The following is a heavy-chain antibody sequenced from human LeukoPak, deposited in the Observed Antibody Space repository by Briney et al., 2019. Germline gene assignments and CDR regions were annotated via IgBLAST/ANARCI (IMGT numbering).Heavy chain of an antibody. D-gene: IGHD3-16*01. CDR1: GGSISSYY. CDR3: ARDKTAGGFDY. CDR2: IHYSGST. J-gene: IGHJ4*02. V-gene: IGHV4-59*01. Sequence: SETLSLTCTVSGGSISSYYWSWIRQPPGKGLEWIGYIHYSGSTNYNPSLKSRVTISVDTSKNQFSLKLSSVTAADTAVYYCARDKTAGGFDYWGQGTLVTVSS.